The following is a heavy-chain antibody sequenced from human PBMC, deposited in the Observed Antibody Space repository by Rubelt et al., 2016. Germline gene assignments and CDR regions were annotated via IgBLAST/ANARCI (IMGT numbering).Heavy chain of an antibody. D-gene: IGHD6-19*01. CDR3: ARGAVALPRDY. CDR1: GFTFSSYA. Sequence: AASGFTFSSYAMHWVRQAPGKGLEWVAVISYDGSNKYCADSVKGRFTISRDNSKNTLYLQMNSLRAEDTAVYYCARGAVALPRDYWGQGTLVTVSS. CDR2: ISYDGSNK. J-gene: IGHJ4*02. V-gene: IGHV3-30*04.